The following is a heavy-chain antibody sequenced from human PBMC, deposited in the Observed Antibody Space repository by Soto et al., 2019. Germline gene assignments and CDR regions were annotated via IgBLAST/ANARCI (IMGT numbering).Heavy chain of an antibody. V-gene: IGHV1-3*05. CDR3: ARSIVVVTALDY. Sequence: QVQLVQSGAEEKKPGASVKVSCKASGYTITSYAMQWVRKAPGQRLEWMGWINAGNGNTKYSQKFQGRVTITRDTSASTAYMELSSLRSEDTAVYYCARSIVVVTALDYWGQGTLVTVSS. D-gene: IGHD2-21*02. CDR1: GYTITSYA. J-gene: IGHJ4*02. CDR2: INAGNGNT.